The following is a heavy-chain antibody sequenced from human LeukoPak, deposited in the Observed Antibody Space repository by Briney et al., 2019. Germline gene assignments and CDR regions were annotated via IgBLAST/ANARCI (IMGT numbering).Heavy chain of an antibody. CDR3: ARGISNTNTVTTSSDP. CDR2: INHSGST. CDR1: GGSFSGYY. J-gene: IGHJ5*02. Sequence: SETLSLTCAVYGGSFSGYYWSWIRQPPGKGLEWIGEINHSGSTNYNPSLKSRVTISVDTSKNQFSLKLSSVTAADTAVYYCARGISNTNTVTTSSDPWGQGTLVTVSS. D-gene: IGHD4-11*01. V-gene: IGHV4-34*01.